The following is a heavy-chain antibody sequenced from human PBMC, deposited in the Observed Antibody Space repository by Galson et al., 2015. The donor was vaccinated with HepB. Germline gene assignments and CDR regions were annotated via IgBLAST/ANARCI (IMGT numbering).Heavy chain of an antibody. CDR2: INSDGKTT. D-gene: IGHD3-3*01. Sequence: SLRLSCAASGFSFSRYWMHWVRLAPGKGLEWVSRINSDGKTTTYADSVKGRFTISRDNARNTLSLQMNSLRAEDTAVYYCARAYDFWSGYHVWGKGTTVAVSS. CDR1: GFSFSRYW. J-gene: IGHJ6*04. CDR3: ARAYDFWSGYHV. V-gene: IGHV3-74*01.